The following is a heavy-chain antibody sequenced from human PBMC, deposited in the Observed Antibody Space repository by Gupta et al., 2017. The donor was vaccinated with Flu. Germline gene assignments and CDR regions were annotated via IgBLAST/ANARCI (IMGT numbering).Heavy chain of an antibody. V-gene: IGHV4-34*01. Sequence: QVQLQQWGAGLLKPSETLSLTCAVYGGSFSGYYWSWIRQPPGKGLEWIGEINHSGSTNYNPSLKSRVTISVDTSKNQFSLKLSSVTAADTAVYHCARRVAAVRTGPLGYGMDVWGQGTTVTVSS. CDR2: INHSGST. CDR1: GGSFSGYY. CDR3: ARRVAAVRTGPLGYGMDV. D-gene: IGHD2-15*01. J-gene: IGHJ6*02.